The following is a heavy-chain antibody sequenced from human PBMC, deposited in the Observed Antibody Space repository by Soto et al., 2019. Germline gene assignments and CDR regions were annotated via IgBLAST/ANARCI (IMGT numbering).Heavy chain of an antibody. CDR2: ISSSSSTI. D-gene: IGHD3-22*01. V-gene: IGHV3-48*02. CDR3: ARVRQKYYYDSSGYYPDAFDI. Sequence: GGSLRLSCAASGFTFSSYSMNWVRQAPGKGLEWVSYISSSSSTIYYADSVKGRFTISRDNAKNSLYLQMNSLRDEDTAVYYCARVRQKYYYDSSGYYPDAFDIWGQGTMVTVSS. CDR1: GFTFSSYS. J-gene: IGHJ3*02.